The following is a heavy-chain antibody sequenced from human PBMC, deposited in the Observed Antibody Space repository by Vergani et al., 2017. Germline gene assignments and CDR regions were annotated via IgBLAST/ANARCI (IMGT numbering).Heavy chain of an antibody. CDR3: AGDDTGYSSGSHPGTPYFDY. CDR1: GFTSSSHW. J-gene: IGHJ4*02. V-gene: IGHV3-7*01. CDR2: IKQEGSEK. D-gene: IGHD6-19*01. Sequence: EVQLLEPGGGLVQPGGSLSLSCAASGFTSSSHWMTWVGKAPGKGLEWVANIKQEGSEKYYVDTVKGRFTISRDNAKNSLYLQMTSLRAEDTAVYYCAGDDTGYSSGSHPGTPYFDYWGQGTLVTVSS.